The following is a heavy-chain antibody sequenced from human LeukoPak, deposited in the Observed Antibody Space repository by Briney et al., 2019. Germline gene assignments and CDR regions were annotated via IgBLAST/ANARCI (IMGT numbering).Heavy chain of an antibody. D-gene: IGHD3-10*01. V-gene: IGHV4-59*01. CDR2: VYYSGST. CDR1: GGSISSYY. Sequence: SETLSLTCTVSGGSISSYYWSWIRQPPGKGLEWIGYVYYSGSTHYTPSLKSRLTMSADTSKNQFSLKLTSVTAADTAVYYCARTEYYFDHWGQGTLVTVSS. J-gene: IGHJ4*02. CDR3: ARTEYYFDH.